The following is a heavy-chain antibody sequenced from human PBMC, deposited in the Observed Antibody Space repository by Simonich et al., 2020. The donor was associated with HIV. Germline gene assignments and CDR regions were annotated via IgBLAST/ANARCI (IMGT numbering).Heavy chain of an antibody. CDR3: ARRDRELILYFDY. D-gene: IGHD3-3*01. CDR1: GGSFSGYY. Sequence: QVQLQQWGAGLLKPSETLSLTCAVYGGSFSGYYWSWGRQPPGKGWEWIGEINHSGITNYKSSLNSRATISVDKSKNQFSLKLSSVTAADTAIYYCARRDRELILYFDYWGQGNLVTVSS. V-gene: IGHV4-34*01. CDR2: INHSGIT. J-gene: IGHJ4*02.